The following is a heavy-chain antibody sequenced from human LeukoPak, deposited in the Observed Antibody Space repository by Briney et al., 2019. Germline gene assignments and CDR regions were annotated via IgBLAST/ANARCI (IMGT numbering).Heavy chain of an antibody. CDR3: ARVSAAAAPDY. J-gene: IGHJ4*02. V-gene: IGHV4-59*11. CDR1: GGSISSHY. Sequence: SETLSLTCTVSGGSISSHYGSWIRQPPGKGLEWIGYIYYSGSTNYNPSLKSRVTISVDTSKNQFSLKLSSVTAADTAVYYCARVSAAAAPDYWGQGTLVTVSS. CDR2: IYYSGST. D-gene: IGHD6-13*01.